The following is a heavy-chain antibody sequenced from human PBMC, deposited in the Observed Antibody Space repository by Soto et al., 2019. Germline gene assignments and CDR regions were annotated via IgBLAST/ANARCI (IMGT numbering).Heavy chain of an antibody. CDR3: TRGPRSTSTGTGAF. V-gene: IGHV3-74*01. Sequence: GGSLRLSCAASGFTFSMYWMHWVRQVPGKGPEWVSRINDDGISTNYADSVKGRFTISRDNAKNTLYLQMNALRVEDTAVYYCTRGPRSTSTGTGAFWGQGTLVTVSS. J-gene: IGHJ4*02. D-gene: IGHD1-1*01. CDR1: GFTFSMYW. CDR2: INDDGIST.